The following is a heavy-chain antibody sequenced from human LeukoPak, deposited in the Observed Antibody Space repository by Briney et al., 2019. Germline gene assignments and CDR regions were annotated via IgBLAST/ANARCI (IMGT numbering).Heavy chain of an antibody. CDR1: GFTFSTST. CDR2: ISSNNDYI. J-gene: IGHJ5*02. V-gene: IGHV3-21*01. Sequence: PGGSLRLSCEASGFTFSTSTMNWVRQAPGKGLEWVSSISSNNDYIYYADSVKGRFTISRDNAKNSLYLQMNSLRAEDTAVYYCVRIPNSAGFPNWFDPWGQGTLVTVSS. CDR3: VRIPNSAGFPNWFDP. D-gene: IGHD6-19*01.